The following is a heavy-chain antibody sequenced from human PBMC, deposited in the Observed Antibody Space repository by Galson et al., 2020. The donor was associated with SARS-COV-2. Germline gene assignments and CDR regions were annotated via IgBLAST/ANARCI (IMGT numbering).Heavy chain of an antibody. CDR2: IYWDDDE. D-gene: IGHD2-21*01. Sequence: SGPTLVKPTQTLTLTCTFSGFSLTTSGVGVGWIRQPPGKALEWLAIIYWDDDERYSPSLKSRLTITKDTSKNQVVLTMTNMDPVDTATYYWAHRRSDADEGGDDGDFYLSAFDVWGQGTMGSVSS. CDR3: AHRRSDADEGGDDGDFYLSAFDV. J-gene: IGHJ3*01. CDR1: GFSLTTSGVG. V-gene: IGHV2-5*02.